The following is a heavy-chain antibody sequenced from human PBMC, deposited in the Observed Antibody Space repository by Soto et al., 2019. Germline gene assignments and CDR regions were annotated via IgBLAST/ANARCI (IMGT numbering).Heavy chain of an antibody. CDR2: ISPMFGEA. CDR1: GGTFNTYA. V-gene: IGHV1-69*19. Sequence: QVQLVQSGAEMKKPGSSVKVSCQSSGGTFNTYAMNWVRQAPGQGPEWMGDISPMFGEANCAPKFQGRVTITADESTGTSYMQLSSLTSEDTALYFCAREVQVHTPAFVYWGQGTLVTVSS. D-gene: IGHD3-10*01. J-gene: IGHJ4*02. CDR3: AREVQVHTPAFVY.